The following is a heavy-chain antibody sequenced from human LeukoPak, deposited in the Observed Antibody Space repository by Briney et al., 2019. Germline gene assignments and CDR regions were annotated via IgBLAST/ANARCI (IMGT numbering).Heavy chain of an antibody. Sequence: SETLSLTCAVYGGSFSGYYWSWIRQPPGKGLEWIGEINHSGSTNYNPSLKSRVTISVDTSKNQFSLKLSSVTAADTAVYYCARGEYDYVWGSYRPHFDYWGQGTLVTVSS. CDR2: INHSGST. J-gene: IGHJ4*02. CDR1: GGSFSGYY. CDR3: ARGEYDYVWGSYRPHFDY. V-gene: IGHV4-34*01. D-gene: IGHD3-16*02.